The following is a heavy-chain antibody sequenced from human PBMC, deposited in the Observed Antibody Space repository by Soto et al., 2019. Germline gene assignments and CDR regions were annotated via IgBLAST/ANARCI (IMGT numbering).Heavy chain of an antibody. CDR3: SRDPAP. Sequence: QVQLQESGPGLVKPSQTLSLTCTVSGGSISTGGYYWSWIRQHPGKGLEWIGYIYNRATTYYNPSLKSRVPIAVDTSKNQFSLKLSSVTVADTAVYYSSRDPAPGGQGALVTVSS. J-gene: IGHJ5*02. V-gene: IGHV4-31*03. CDR2: IYNRATT. CDR1: GGSISTGGYY.